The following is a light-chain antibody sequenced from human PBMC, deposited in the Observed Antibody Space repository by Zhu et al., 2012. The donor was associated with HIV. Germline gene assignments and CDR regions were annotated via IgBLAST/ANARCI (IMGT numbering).Light chain of an antibody. V-gene: IGKV3D-15*01. CDR2: EAS. Sequence: EIVMTQYPATLSASPGERATLYCRASQSVNTHLAWYRQKPGQAPRLLIYEASIRATGIPARFSGSGSGTDFTLTISRLEPEDFAMYYCQQYGYSPGTFGQGTKVEIK. CDR3: QQYGYSPGT. J-gene: IGKJ1*01. CDR1: QSVNTH.